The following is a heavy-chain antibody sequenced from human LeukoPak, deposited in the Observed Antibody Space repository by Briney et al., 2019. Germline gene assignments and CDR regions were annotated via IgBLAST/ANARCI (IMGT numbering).Heavy chain of an antibody. CDR3: ARLYYYDSSGLDY. CDR2: IYYSGST. J-gene: IGHJ4*02. V-gene: IGHV4-30-4*08. D-gene: IGHD3-22*01. Sequence: PQTLSLTCTVSGGSISSGDYYWSWIRQPPGTGLEWIGYIYYSGSTYYNPSLKSRVTISVDTSKNQFSLKLSSVTAADTAVYYCARLYYYDSSGLDYWGQGTLVTVSS. CDR1: GGSISSGDYY.